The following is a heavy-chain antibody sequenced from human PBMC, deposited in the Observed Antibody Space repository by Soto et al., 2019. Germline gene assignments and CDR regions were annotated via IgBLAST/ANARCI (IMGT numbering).Heavy chain of an antibody. V-gene: IGHV1-24*01. CDR1: GYTLTELS. D-gene: IGHD3-22*01. Sequence: ASVKVSCKVSGYTLTELSMHWVRQAPGKGLEWMGGFDPEDGETIYAQEFQGRVTMTEDTSTDTAYMELSSLRSEDTAVYYCATEPRSYYDSSGYYPPDYWGQGTLVTVSS. J-gene: IGHJ4*02. CDR2: FDPEDGET. CDR3: ATEPRSYYDSSGYYPPDY.